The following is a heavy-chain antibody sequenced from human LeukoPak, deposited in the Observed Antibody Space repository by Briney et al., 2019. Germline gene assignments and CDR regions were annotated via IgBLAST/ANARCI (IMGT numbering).Heavy chain of an antibody. D-gene: IGHD2-2*02. CDR2: IGTSDPFI. Sequence: PGGSLRLSCVGSGFTFNTYTMNWVRQAPGKGLEWVASIGTSDPFIYYADSVKGRFTISRDNANKSLFLQMSSLRAEDTAVYFCVREDIVLEPTPISSYSFDSWGQGTLVTVSS. V-gene: IGHV3-21*01. CDR1: GFTFNTYT. J-gene: IGHJ4*02. CDR3: VREDIVLEPTPISSYSFDS.